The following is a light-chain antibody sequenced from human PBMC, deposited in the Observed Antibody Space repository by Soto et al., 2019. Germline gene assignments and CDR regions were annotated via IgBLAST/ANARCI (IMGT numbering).Light chain of an antibody. CDR2: AAS. Sequence: AIRMTQSPSSLSASTGDRVTITCRASQGISSCLAWYQQKPGKAPKLLIYAASTLQSGVPSRFSGSGSGTVFTLTISCLQSEDFATYYCQQYYSYPRTFGRGTKVDIK. CDR3: QQYYSYPRT. CDR1: QGISSC. V-gene: IGKV1-8*01. J-gene: IGKJ2*01.